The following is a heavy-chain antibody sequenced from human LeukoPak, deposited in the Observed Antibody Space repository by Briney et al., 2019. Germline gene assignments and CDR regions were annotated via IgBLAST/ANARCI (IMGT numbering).Heavy chain of an antibody. V-gene: IGHV4-34*01. CDR2: INHSGST. D-gene: IGHD3-22*01. CDR3: ASEDDSSGSYVEH. J-gene: IGHJ4*02. CDR1: GESFSGYY. Sequence: SETLSLTCAVYGESFSGYYWSWIRQPPGKGLEWIGEINHSGSTKYNPSLKSRVTISVDTSKNQFSLNLSSATAADTAVYYCASEDDSSGSYVEHWGQGTLVTVSS.